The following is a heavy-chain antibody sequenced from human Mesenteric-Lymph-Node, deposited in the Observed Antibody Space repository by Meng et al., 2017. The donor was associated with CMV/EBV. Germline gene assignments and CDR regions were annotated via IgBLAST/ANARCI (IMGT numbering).Heavy chain of an antibody. J-gene: IGHJ4*02. CDR3: ARGPNYGSGSFLRY. CDR1: GGSFTTYY. D-gene: IGHD3-10*01. V-gene: IGHV4-34*11. Sequence: SETLSLTCGFYGGSFTTYYWSWIRQPPGKGLEWIGSIYYSGSTYRNPSLKSRVTISVDTSKNQLFLKLSPVTAADTAVYYCARGPNYGSGSFLRYWGQGTLVTVSS. CDR2: IYYSGST.